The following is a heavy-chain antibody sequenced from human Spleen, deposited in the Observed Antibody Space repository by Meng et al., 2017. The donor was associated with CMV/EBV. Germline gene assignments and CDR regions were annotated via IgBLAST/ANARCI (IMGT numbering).Heavy chain of an antibody. CDR3: ARGMQPYYYYGMDV. D-gene: IGHD6-13*01. CDR2: MYTGGNT. V-gene: IGHV3-53*01. CDR1: GFSVSNNY. Sequence: GESLKISCAASGFSVSNNYMSWVRQATGKGLEWVSIMYTGGNTNYADSVKGRFTISRDNSKNTLYLQMNSLRVEDTAIYYCARGMQPYYYYGMDVWGQGTTVTVSS. J-gene: IGHJ6*02.